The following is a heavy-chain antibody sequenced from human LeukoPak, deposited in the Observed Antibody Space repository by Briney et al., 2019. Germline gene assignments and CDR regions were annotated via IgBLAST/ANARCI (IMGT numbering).Heavy chain of an antibody. CDR3: AKDLDFLTATFDY. CDR2: ISGSGGST. J-gene: IGHJ4*02. Sequence: GSLRLSCAASGFTFSSYAMNWVRQAPGKGLEWVSAISGSGGSTYYADSVKGRFTISRDNSKNTLYLQMNSLRAKDTAVYYCAKDLDFLTATFDYWGQGTLVTVSS. CDR1: GFTFSSYA. D-gene: IGHD3-9*01. V-gene: IGHV3-23*01.